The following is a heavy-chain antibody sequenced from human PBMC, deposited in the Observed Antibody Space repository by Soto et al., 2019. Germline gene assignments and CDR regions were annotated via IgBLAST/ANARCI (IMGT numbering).Heavy chain of an antibody. V-gene: IGHV3-33*01. D-gene: IGHD2-2*01. CDR2: IWFDGSDK. J-gene: IGHJ3*02. CDR3: ARLYCSAASCYSVGAFDI. Sequence: GGSLRLSCAASGFTFSTYGMHRVRQAPGKGLEWVALIWFDGSDKYYTESVKGRFTISRDNSRSTVDLQMNSLRAEDTAVYYCARLYCSAASCYSVGAFDIRGQGTMVTVSS. CDR1: GFTFSTYG.